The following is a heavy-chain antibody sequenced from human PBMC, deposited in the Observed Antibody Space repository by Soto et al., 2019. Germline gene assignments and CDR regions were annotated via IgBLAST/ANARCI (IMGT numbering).Heavy chain of an antibody. D-gene: IGHD5-18*01. CDR3: ARDRDSYGNFDAFDI. V-gene: IGHV1-69*08. CDR1: GGTFSSYT. J-gene: IGHJ3*02. Sequence: QVQLVQSGAEVKKPGSSVKVSCKASGGTFSSYTISWVRQAPGQGLEWMGRIIPILGIANYAQKFQGRVTINADKSTSTAYMELSSLRSEDTAVYYCARDRDSYGNFDAFDIWGQGTMVTVSS. CDR2: IIPILGIA.